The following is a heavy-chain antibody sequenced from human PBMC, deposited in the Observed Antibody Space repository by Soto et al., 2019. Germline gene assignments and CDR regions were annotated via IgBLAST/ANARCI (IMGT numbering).Heavy chain of an antibody. CDR3: ARDYRYFDWLGLDYYYYGMDV. CDR2: ISYDGSNK. CDR1: GFTFSSYA. D-gene: IGHD3-9*01. J-gene: IGHJ6*02. V-gene: IGHV3-30-3*01. Sequence: GESLRISCAASGFTFSSYAMHWVRQAPGKGLEWVAVISYDGSNKYYADSVKGRFTISRDNSKNTLYLQMNSLRAEDTAVYYCARDYRYFDWLGLDYYYYGMDVWGQGTTVTVSS.